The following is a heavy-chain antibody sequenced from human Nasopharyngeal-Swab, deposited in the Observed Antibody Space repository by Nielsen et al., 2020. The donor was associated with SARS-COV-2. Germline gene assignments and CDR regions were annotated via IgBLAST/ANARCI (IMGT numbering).Heavy chain of an antibody. J-gene: IGHJ5*02. CDR1: GFTFSSYG. V-gene: IGHV3-30*03. CDR2: MSNDGNYK. Sequence: GGSLRLSCEGSGFTFSSYGMNWVRQAPGKGLEGVAVMSNDGNYKFYADSVKGRFTISRDNSENTVYLQMNSLRAEDTALYHCARPLSRDSTWTTEANWFDPWGQGTLVTVSS. CDR3: ARPLSRDSTWTTEANWFDP. D-gene: IGHD6-13*01.